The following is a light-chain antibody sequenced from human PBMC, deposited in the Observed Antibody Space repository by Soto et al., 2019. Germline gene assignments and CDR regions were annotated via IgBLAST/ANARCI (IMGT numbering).Light chain of an antibody. CDR2: WAS. V-gene: IGKV4-1*01. J-gene: IGKJ2*01. CDR1: QSVLYSSNNKNY. CDR3: QQYYSTPQT. Sequence: DIVMTQSPDSLAVSLGERATINCKSSQSVLYSSNNKNYLAWYQQKPGQHPKLLISWASTRESGVPDRFSGSGSGTDFTLTISSLQAEDLAVYYCQQYYSTPQTFGQGTKLEIK.